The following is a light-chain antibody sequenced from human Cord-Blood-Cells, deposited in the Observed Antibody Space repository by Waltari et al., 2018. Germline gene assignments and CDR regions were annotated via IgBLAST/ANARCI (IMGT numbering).Light chain of an antibody. J-gene: IGLJ3*02. Sequence: QSALTQPPSVSGSPGQSLTIPCTGTRRTVGRYNYVSWYQQHPGKAPKLMIYDVSNRPSGVSNRFSGSKSGNTASLTISGLQAEDEADYYCSSYTSSSTVFGGGTKLTVL. V-gene: IGLV2-14*01. CDR1: RRTVGRYNY. CDR3: SSYTSSSTV. CDR2: DVS.